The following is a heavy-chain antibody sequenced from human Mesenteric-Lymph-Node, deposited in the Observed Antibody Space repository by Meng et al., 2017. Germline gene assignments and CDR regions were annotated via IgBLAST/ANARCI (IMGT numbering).Heavy chain of an antibody. CDR3: ARGQLDETFDY. D-gene: IGHD6-13*01. J-gene: IGHJ4*02. V-gene: IGHV3-53*04. CDR2: IYSGGST. CDR1: GFTVSSNY. Sequence: GESLKISCAASGFTVSSNYMSWVRQAPGKGLEWVSVIYSGGSTYYADSVKGRFTISRHNSKNTLYLQMNGLRAEDTAVYYCARGQLDETFDYWGQGTLVTVSS.